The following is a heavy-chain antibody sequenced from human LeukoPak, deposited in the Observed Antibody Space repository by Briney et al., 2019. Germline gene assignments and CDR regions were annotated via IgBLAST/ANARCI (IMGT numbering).Heavy chain of an antibody. J-gene: IGHJ4*02. D-gene: IGHD2-15*01. CDR1: GFTFSSYG. CDR2: ISYDGSNK. Sequence: PGGSLRLSCAASGFTFSSYGMHWVRQAPGKGLEWVAVISYDGSNKYYADSVKGRFTISRDNSKNTLYLQMNSLRAEDTAVYYCAKFGGYCSGGSCYPTFDYWGQGTLVTVSS. CDR3: AKFGGYCSGGSCYPTFDY. V-gene: IGHV3-30*18.